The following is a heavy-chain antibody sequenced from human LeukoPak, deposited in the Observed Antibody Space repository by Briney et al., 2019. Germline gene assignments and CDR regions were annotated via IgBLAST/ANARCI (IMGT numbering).Heavy chain of an antibody. CDR3: ARARRRGNYYYYMDV. CDR1: GDSVSSNSAA. CDR2: TYYRSKWYN. J-gene: IGHJ6*03. V-gene: IGHV6-1*01. Sequence: SPTLSLTYAISGDSVSSNSAAWTWITQSPSRGLDCLARTYYRSKWYNDYAVSVKSRITINPDTSKNQFSLQLNSVTPEDTAVYYCARARRRGNYYYYMDVWGKGTTVTVSS. D-gene: IGHD6-6*01.